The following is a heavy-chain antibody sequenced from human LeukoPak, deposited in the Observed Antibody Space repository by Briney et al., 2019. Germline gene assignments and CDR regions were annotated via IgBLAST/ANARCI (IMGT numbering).Heavy chain of an antibody. CDR1: GFTFSSYS. Sequence: GGSLRLSCAASGFTFSSYSMNWVRQAPGKGLEWVSSISSSSSYIYYADSVKGRFTISRDNAKNSLYLQMNSLRAEDTAVYYCARDSGYDGYGYYYYYGMDVWGQGTTVTVSS. J-gene: IGHJ6*02. D-gene: IGHD5-12*01. V-gene: IGHV3-21*01. CDR3: ARDSGYDGYGYYYYYGMDV. CDR2: ISSSSSYI.